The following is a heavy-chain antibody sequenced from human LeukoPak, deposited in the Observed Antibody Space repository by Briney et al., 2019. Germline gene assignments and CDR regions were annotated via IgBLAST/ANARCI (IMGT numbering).Heavy chain of an antibody. CDR3: ARGGYRSYYYVDV. V-gene: IGHV4-59*01. D-gene: IGHD3-16*02. Sequence: SETLSLTCSVSGGSISTYFWTWIRQATGKGLEWIGYMYYTGSSNYNPSLESRVAISIDTSKNQFSLKLTSVTPADTAVYYCARGGYRSYYYVDVWGKGTTVIVSS. CDR1: GGSISTYF. CDR2: MYYTGSS. J-gene: IGHJ6*03.